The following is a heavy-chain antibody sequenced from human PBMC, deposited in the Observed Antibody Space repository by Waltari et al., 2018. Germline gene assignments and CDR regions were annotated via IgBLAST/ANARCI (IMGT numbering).Heavy chain of an antibody. Sequence: QVQLQESGPGLVKPSQTLSLTCTVSGGSISSGDYYWSWIRQPPGKGLEWIGYIYYSGSTYYNPSLKSRVTISVDTSKNQFSLKLSSVTAADTAVYYCAREGYGDYEGYYYYGMDVWGQGTTVTVSS. CDR1: GGSISSGDYY. CDR3: AREGYGDYEGYYYYGMDV. J-gene: IGHJ6*02. D-gene: IGHD4-17*01. V-gene: IGHV4-30-4*08. CDR2: IYYSGST.